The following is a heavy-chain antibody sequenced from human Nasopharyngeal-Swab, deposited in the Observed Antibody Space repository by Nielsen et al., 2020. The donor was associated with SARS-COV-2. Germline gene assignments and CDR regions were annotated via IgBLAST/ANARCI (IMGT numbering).Heavy chain of an antibody. CDR1: GGSFSGYY. V-gene: IGHV4-34*01. J-gene: IGHJ4*02. D-gene: IGHD2-15*01. CDR3: ARGYCSGGSCFTFDY. Sequence: SETLSLTCAVYGGSFSGYYWSWIRQPPGKGLEWIGEINHSGSTNYNPSLKSRVTTSVDTSKNQFPLKLSSVTAADTAVYYCARGYCSGGSCFTFDYWGQGTLVTVSS. CDR2: INHSGST.